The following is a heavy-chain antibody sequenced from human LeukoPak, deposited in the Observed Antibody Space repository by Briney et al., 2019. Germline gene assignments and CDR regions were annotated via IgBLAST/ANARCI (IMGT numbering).Heavy chain of an antibody. Sequence: TGGSLRLSCAASGFTFSSYSMNWVRQAPGKGLEWVSYISSSSSTIYYADSAKGRFTISRDNAKNSLYLQMNSLRAEDTAVYYCATSSGYSYGWGQGTLVTVSS. D-gene: IGHD5-18*01. CDR1: GFTFSSYS. CDR2: ISSSSSTI. J-gene: IGHJ4*02. V-gene: IGHV3-48*01. CDR3: ATSSGYSYG.